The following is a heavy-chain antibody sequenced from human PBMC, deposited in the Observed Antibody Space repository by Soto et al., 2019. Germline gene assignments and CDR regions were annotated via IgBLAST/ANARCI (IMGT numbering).Heavy chain of an antibody. CDR1: GFTFSDYA. Sequence: VQLVESGGGVVQPGRSLRLSCAASGFTFSDYAMHWVRQAPGKGLEWVAVVPHDGRNTHYADSVTGRFTISRDSSKSTVSLEVSSLRAGGRAVYYLAKGGRQWLVTSDFNYWGQGALVTVSS. V-gene: IGHV3-30*18. CDR2: VPHDGRNT. J-gene: IGHJ4*02. D-gene: IGHD6-19*01. CDR3: AKGGRQWLVTSDFNY.